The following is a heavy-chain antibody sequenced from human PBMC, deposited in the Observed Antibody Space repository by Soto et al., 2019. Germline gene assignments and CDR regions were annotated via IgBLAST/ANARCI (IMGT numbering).Heavy chain of an antibody. CDR3: ARVSTFGGTTVILDY. V-gene: IGHV3-7*05. D-gene: IGHD3-16*01. Sequence: PGGSLRLSCAASGFTFSSYAMSWARQAPGKGLEWVANINQDATEKHYVDSVKGRFTISRDNAANSLSLQMNTLRAEDTAVYYCARVSTFGGTTVILDYWGKGTLVTVSS. J-gene: IGHJ4*02. CDR1: GFTFSSYA. CDR2: INQDATEK.